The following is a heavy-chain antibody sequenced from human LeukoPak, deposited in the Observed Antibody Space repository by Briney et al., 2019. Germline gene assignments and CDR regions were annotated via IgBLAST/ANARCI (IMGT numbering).Heavy chain of an antibody. CDR3: AKVVKYYDSSGYLDY. CDR2: ISGSGGST. V-gene: IGHV3-23*01. D-gene: IGHD3-22*01. Sequence: GGSLRLSCAASGFTFSSYAMSWVRQAPGKGLEWVSAISGSGGSTYYADSAKGRFTISRDNSKNTLYLQMNSLRAEDTAVYYCAKVVKYYDSSGYLDYWGQGTLVTVSS. J-gene: IGHJ4*02. CDR1: GFTFSSYA.